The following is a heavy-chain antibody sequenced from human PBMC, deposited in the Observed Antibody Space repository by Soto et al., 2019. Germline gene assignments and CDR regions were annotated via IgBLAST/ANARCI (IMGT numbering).Heavy chain of an antibody. CDR1: GFTFSDYE. V-gene: IGHV3-48*03. J-gene: IGHJ3*01. Sequence: EVQLVESGGGLVQPGGSLRLSCAASGFTFSDYEMDWVRQAPGKGLEWVAYVSASGGTIFYADSVKGRFIISRDNAESSLSLQMHSLRADDTAVYYCTKEKSVVDSGYDAFDVWGQGTMVTVS. CDR2: VSASGGTI. CDR3: TKEKSVVDSGYDAFDV. D-gene: IGHD5-12*01.